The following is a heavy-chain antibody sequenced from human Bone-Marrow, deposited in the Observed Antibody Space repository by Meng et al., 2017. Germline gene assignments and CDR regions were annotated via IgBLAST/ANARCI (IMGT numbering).Heavy chain of an antibody. CDR2: MNPNSGNT. Sequence: ASVKVSCKASGYTFTSYDINWVRQATGQGLEWMGWMNPNSGNTGYAQKFQGRVTITRNTSISTAYMELSSLRSDDTAVYYCARDGVGFGELYPWDYWGQGTLVTVSS. J-gene: IGHJ4*02. D-gene: IGHD3-10*01. V-gene: IGHV1-8*03. CDR1: GYTFTSYD. CDR3: ARDGVGFGELYPWDY.